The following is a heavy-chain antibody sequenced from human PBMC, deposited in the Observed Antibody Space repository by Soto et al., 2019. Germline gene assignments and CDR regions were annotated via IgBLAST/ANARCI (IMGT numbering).Heavy chain of an antibody. D-gene: IGHD1-26*01. Sequence: SLRLSYAVSGFTVRSSPMSWVRRAPGKGLEWVSGIRCGEGNKHYADSVKGRFTISRDNSKNTLHLQMNSLRVEDTAVYYCARDGVGATLFFGYFDYWGQGALVTVSS. CDR2: IRCGEGNK. V-gene: IGHV3-33*08. J-gene: IGHJ4*02. CDR1: GFTVRSSP. CDR3: ARDGVGATLFFGYFDY.